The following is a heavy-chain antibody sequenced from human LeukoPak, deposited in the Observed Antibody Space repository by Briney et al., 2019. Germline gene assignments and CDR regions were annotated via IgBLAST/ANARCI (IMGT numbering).Heavy chain of an antibody. CDR2: IFYTGST. J-gene: IGHJ4*02. V-gene: IGHV4-31*03. Sequence: SETLSLTCTVSGDSIRSGGYHWTWIRQRPGKGLEWIGYIFYTGSTYYDASLKSRVSISVDTSKNQFSLKLSSVTAADTAVYYCARGGSGWLPKGYFDYWGQGTLVTVSS. D-gene: IGHD6-19*01. CDR1: GDSIRSGGYH. CDR3: ARGGSGWLPKGYFDY.